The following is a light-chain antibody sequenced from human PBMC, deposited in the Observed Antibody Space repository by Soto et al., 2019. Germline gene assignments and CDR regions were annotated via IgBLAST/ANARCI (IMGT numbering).Light chain of an antibody. J-gene: IGKJ4*01. Sequence: EIVLTHSPATLSLSPGERATLSCRASQSVSSYLAWYQQKPGQAPRLLIYDASSRATGIPARFSGSGSGTDFTLTISSLEPEDSAVYYCQQRYNWLTFGGGTKVDIK. CDR3: QQRYNWLT. V-gene: IGKV3-11*01. CDR2: DAS. CDR1: QSVSSY.